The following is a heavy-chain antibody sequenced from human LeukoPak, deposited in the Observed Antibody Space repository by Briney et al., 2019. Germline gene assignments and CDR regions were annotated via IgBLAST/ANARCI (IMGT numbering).Heavy chain of an antibody. Sequence: GGSLRLSCAASRFIFTDFWMNWVRQAPGKGLEWVASIKQDGRETYYVDSVTGRFTISRDNSKNTLYLQMNILTAEDTAVYYCAKDLKIIEPMCFDYWGQGTLVTVSS. CDR3: AKDLKIIEPMCFDY. J-gene: IGHJ4*02. CDR1: RFIFTDFW. D-gene: IGHD2/OR15-2a*01. CDR2: IKQDGRET. V-gene: IGHV3-7*03.